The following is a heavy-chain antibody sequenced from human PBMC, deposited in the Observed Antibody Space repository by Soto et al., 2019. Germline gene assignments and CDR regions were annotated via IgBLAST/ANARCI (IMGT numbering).Heavy chain of an antibody. CDR2: IYYSGST. J-gene: IGHJ4*02. CDR1: GGSISSYY. V-gene: IGHV4-59*08. CDR3: ASYDYGEYYFDY. D-gene: IGHD4-17*01. Sequence: QVQLQESGPGLVKPSETLSLTCTVSGGSISSYYWSWIRQPPGKGPEWIGYIYYSGSTNYNPSLKSRVTISVDTSKNQFSLKLSSVTAADTAVYYCASYDYGEYYFDYWGQGTLVTVSS.